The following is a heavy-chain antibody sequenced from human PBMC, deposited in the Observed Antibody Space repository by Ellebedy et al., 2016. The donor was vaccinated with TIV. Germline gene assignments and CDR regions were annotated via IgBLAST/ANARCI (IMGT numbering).Heavy chain of an antibody. Sequence: AASVKVSCKASGYTFSGYYMHWIRQAPGQRLEWMGWINPNSGGTNYAHKFQGWVTMTRDTSITTVYMEMSNLKSDDTAVYYCSREDPGAAAESAEYFQHWGQGTLVIVSS. CDR3: SREDPGAAAESAEYFQH. D-gene: IGHD6-13*01. CDR2: INPNSGGT. J-gene: IGHJ1*01. CDR1: GYTFSGYY. V-gene: IGHV1-2*04.